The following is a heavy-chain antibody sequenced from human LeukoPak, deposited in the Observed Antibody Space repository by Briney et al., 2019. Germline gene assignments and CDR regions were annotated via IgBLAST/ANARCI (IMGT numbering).Heavy chain of an antibody. CDR1: GFTFTNYA. J-gene: IGHJ4*02. CDR3: AKDATRYWDFDY. D-gene: IGHD2-8*02. V-gene: IGHV3-23*01. Sequence: GGSLRLSCAASGFTFTNYAMSWVRQAPGKGLEWLSAVSTDGYTTYYADSVKGRFTISRDNSKNTVYLQMNSLRVEDTAVYYCAKDATRYWDFDYWGQGTLVIVSS. CDR2: VSTDGYTT.